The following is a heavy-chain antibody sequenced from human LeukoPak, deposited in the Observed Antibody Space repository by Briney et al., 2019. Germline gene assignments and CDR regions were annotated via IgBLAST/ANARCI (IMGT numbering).Heavy chain of an antibody. CDR2: MYYSVNT. D-gene: IGHD3-3*01. CDR3: ASVGDDFGSVYMGPDFFDA. J-gene: IGHJ4*02. V-gene: IGHV4-59*01. Sequence: PSETLSLTCTVSGGSISGYYWSWIRQPPGMPLEWIGYMYYSVNTNYNPSLKSRVTISVDPSKSQCSLKLRFVTAAHTAVRYCASVGDDFGSVYMGPDFFDAGGEGTLLTVSS. CDR1: GGSISGYY.